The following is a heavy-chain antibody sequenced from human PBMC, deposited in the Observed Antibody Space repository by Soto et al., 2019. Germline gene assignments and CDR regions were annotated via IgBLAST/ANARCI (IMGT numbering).Heavy chain of an antibody. CDR2: IYYSGRT. CDR1: GFSIIIGCYY. D-gene: IGHD3-3*01. CDR3: ETVLEWLFWFEP. Sequence: TXSLTCTVSGFSIIIGCYYLSWIRQHPGKGLEWIGYIYYSGRTYYNPSLKSRVTISLDTSKNQFSLKLSSVTAADMDVYYCETVLEWLFWFEPWGQGTLVTVSS. J-gene: IGHJ5*02. V-gene: IGHV4-31*03.